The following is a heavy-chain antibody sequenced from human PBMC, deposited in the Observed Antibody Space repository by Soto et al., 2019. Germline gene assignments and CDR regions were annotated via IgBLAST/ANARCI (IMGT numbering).Heavy chain of an antibody. CDR2: MTPDSGDT. CDR1: GHTLASYD. CDR3: ARDPFYGWFDS. D-gene: IGHD3-16*01. J-gene: IGHJ5*01. Sequence: QVQLVQSGAEVRKPGASVKVSCKASGHTLASYDINWVRQATGQGLEWMGWMTPDSGDTGYAQKFQGRVTMIWDTSITTAYMELSSLRSDDTAVYYCARDPFYGWFDSWGQGTLVTVSS. V-gene: IGHV1-8*01.